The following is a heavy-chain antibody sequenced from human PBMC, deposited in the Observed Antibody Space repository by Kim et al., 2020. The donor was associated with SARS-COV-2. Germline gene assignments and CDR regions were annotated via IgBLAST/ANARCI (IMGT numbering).Heavy chain of an antibody. V-gene: IGHV5-10-1*01. CDR2: IAPSDPYV. CDR3: ATFNNSSYDY. D-gene: IGHD2-15*01. CDR1: GYRFSDYW. Sequence: GESLKISCKGSGYRFSDYWISWVRQRPGRGLEWMARIAPSDPYVNYSQSFRGLVSISSDESLKTVYLQWASLKTSDSGFYYCATFNNSSYDYWGQGTLVTVSS. J-gene: IGHJ4*02.